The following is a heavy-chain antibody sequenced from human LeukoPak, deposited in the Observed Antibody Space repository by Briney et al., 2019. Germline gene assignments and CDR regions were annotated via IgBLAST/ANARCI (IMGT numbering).Heavy chain of an antibody. V-gene: IGHV3-48*03. Sequence: GGSLRLSCAASGFTFSSYEVNWVRQAPGTGLEWVSYISSSGSTIYYADSVKGRFTISRDNAKNSLYLQMNSLRAEDTAVYYCARDGGYNYGDHYFDYWGQGTLVTVSS. D-gene: IGHD5-18*01. CDR3: ARDGGYNYGDHYFDY. J-gene: IGHJ4*02. CDR1: GFTFSSYE. CDR2: ISSSGSTI.